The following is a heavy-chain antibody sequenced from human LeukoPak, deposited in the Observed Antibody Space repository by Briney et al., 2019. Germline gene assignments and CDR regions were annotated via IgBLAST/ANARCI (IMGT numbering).Heavy chain of an antibody. V-gene: IGHV4-59*07. J-gene: IGHJ6*03. CDR1: GCTISSYY. CDR2: ICYNGST. CDR3: ARMASYCGGDCGPYNYYMDV. Sequence: SDTVTLTCTASGCTISSYYCSWIRQPPGKGLEWIGYICYNGSTNYNPSINSGVTILVDKSKNQFSLKQNTGTTSDTAVYYCARMASYCGGDCGPYNYYMDVWGKGTTVTVSS. D-gene: IGHD2-21*02.